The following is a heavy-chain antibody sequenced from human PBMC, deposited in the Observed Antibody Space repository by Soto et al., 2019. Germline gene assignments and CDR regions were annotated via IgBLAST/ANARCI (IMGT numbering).Heavy chain of an antibody. V-gene: IGHV4-39*01. CDR1: GGSISSSSYY. J-gene: IGHJ5*02. CDR3: ARLPGITGTTLSDWFDP. CDR2: IYYSGST. D-gene: IGHD1-7*01. Sequence: SETLSLTCTVSGGSISSSSYYWGWIRQPPGKGLEWIGSIYYSGSTYYNPSLKSRVTISVDTSKNQFSLKLSSVTAADTAVYYCARLPGITGTTLSDWFDPWGQGTLVTVSS.